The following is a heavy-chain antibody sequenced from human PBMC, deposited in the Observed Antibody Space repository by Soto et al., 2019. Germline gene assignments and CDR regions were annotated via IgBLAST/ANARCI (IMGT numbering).Heavy chain of an antibody. V-gene: IGHV3-21*04. J-gene: IGHJ6*02. CDR2: ISRSSSCV. Sequence: GGSLRLSCAASGFTFSSYSMNWVRQAPGEGLEWVSSISRSSSCVYYADSVKGRFTISRDSSTSTLYLQMNTLRAEDTAIYYCVKDWSGDKCPCMDVWGQGTTVTVSS. CDR1: GFTFSSYS. D-gene: IGHD3-3*01. CDR3: VKDWSGDKCPCMDV.